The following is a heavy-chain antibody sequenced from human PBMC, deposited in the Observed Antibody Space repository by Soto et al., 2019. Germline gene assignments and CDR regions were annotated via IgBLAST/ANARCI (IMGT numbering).Heavy chain of an antibody. V-gene: IGHV3-30-3*01. CDR1: GFTFSTYT. CDR3: ARDFSGAEAGTTFDY. D-gene: IGHD6-13*01. Sequence: GGSLRLSCAASGFTFSTYTMHWVRQAPGKGLEWVAVTSYDGSNEYYADSVKGRFTIFRDNSKNTLYLQMNSLRDEDTAVYYCARDFSGAEAGTTFDYWGQGTLVTVSS. J-gene: IGHJ4*02. CDR2: TSYDGSNE.